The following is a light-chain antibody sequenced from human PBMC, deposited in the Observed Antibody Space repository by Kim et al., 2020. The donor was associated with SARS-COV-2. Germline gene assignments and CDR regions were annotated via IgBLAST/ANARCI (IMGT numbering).Light chain of an antibody. J-gene: IGLJ1*01. Sequence: GQSITNACTGTSTDVGGYNYASCYQQHPSTAHNFMIYDVSSRPAGVSRRFSGTKSGNAASLTISGLQGDDEDDYYCSSYTSSSTRVFGTGTKVTVL. V-gene: IGLV2-14*03. CDR2: DVS. CDR3: SSYTSSSTRV. CDR1: STDVGGYNY.